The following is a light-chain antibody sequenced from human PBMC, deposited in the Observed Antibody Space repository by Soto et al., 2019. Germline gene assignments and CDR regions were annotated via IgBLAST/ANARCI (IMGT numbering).Light chain of an antibody. J-gene: IGLJ2*01. CDR1: SSDVGGYNY. Sequence: QSALTQPASVSGSPGQSITISCTGTSSDVGGYNYVSWYQQHPGKAPKLMIYDVSNRPSGVSTRFSGSKSGNTASLTISGLQAEDEADYYCSSYTSSSTQFGGGTKVTVL. CDR3: SSYTSSSTQ. V-gene: IGLV2-14*01. CDR2: DVS.